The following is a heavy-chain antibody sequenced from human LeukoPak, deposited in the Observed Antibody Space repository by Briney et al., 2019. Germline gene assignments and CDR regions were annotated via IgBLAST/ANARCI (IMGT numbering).Heavy chain of an antibody. V-gene: IGHV3-21*01. D-gene: IGHD3-22*01. CDR3: ARDWEDSSGYTNY. J-gene: IGHJ4*02. CDR2: ISSSSSYI. CDR1: GFTFSSYA. Sequence: GGSLRLSCAASGFTFSSYAMSWVRQAPGKGLEWVSSISSSSSYIYYADSVKGRFTISRDNAKNSLYLQMNSLRAEDTAVYYCARDWEDSSGYTNYWGQGTLVTVSS.